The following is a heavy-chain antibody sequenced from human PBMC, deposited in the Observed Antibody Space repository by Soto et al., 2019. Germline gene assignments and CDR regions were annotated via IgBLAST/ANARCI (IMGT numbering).Heavy chain of an antibody. CDR1: GYTFTGYY. J-gene: IGHJ3*02. D-gene: IGHD2-15*01. CDR3: ARAEGYCSGGSCYGDAFDI. V-gene: IGHV1-2*02. Sequence: ASVKVSCKASGYTFTGYYMHWVRQAPGQGLEWMGWINPNSGGTNYAQKFQGRVTMTRDTSISTAYMELSRLRSDDTAVYYCARAEGYCSGGSCYGDAFDIWGQGTMVTISS. CDR2: INPNSGGT.